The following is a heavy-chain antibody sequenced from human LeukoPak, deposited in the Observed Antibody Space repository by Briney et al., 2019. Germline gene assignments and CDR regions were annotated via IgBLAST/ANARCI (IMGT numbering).Heavy chain of an antibody. CDR1: GASFSGYY. J-gene: IGHJ5*02. CDR3: ARAGRRITMVRGVKFDP. V-gene: IGHV4-34*01. Sequence: SETLSLTCAVYGASFSGYYWSWIRQPPGKGLEWIGEINHSGGTNYNPSLKSRVTISVDTSKNQFSLKLSSVTATDTAVFYCARAGRRITMVRGVKFDPWGQGTLVTVSS. CDR2: INHSGGT. D-gene: IGHD3-10*01.